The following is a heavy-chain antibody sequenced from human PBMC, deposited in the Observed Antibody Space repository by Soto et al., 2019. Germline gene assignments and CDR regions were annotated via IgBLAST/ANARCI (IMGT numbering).Heavy chain of an antibody. V-gene: IGHV1-69*12. CDR3: ASVLELHYYYGMDV. D-gene: IGHD1-7*01. CDR2: IIPIFGTA. CDR1: GGTFSSYA. J-gene: IGHJ6*02. Sequence: QVQLVQSGAEVKKPGSSVKVSCKASGGTFSSYAISWVRQAPVQGLEWIGGIIPIFGTANYAQKFQGRVTITADESTSTAYMELSSLRSEDTDVYYCASVLELHYYYGMDVWGQGTTVTVSS.